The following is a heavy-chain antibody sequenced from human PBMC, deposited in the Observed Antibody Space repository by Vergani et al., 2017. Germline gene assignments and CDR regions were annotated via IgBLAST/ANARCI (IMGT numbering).Heavy chain of an antibody. J-gene: IGHJ3*02. CDR3: ARVAPTRGQQGLDGLDAFDI. D-gene: IGHD6-19*01. Sequence: QVQLVQSGAEVKKPGASVKVSCKASGYTFTSYYMHWVRQAPGQGLEWMGIINPSGGSTSYAQQFQGRFTMTRDTSTSTVSMELSSLRSEDTAVYYGARVAPTRGQQGLDGLDAFDIGGQGTMVTVSS. CDR1: GYTFTSYY. CDR2: INPSGGST. V-gene: IGHV1-46*01.